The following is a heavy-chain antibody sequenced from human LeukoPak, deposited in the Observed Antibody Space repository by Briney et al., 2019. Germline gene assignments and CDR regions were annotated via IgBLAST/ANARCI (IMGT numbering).Heavy chain of an antibody. Sequence: SQTLSLTCAISGDSVSSNNAAWDWIRQSPSRGLEWLGRTYYRSKWYNDYAVSVKSRITINAHTSKNQFSLQLNSMTPEDTAVYYCARGRFGQFLFDSWGQGTLVTVSS. J-gene: IGHJ4*02. CDR3: ARGRFGQFLFDS. CDR2: TYYRSKWYN. V-gene: IGHV6-1*01. D-gene: IGHD3-10*01. CDR1: GDSVSSNNAA.